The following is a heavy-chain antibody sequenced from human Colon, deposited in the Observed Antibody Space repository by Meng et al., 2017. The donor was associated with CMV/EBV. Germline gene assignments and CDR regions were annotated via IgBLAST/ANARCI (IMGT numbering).Heavy chain of an antibody. CDR3: AQRWQHYLDV. CDR1: GYSLNAYD. D-gene: IGHD2-15*01. J-gene: IGHJ6*02. V-gene: IGHV1-8*01. CDR2: MNPHSGNT. Sequence: ASVKVSCKASGYSLNAYDINWVRQAPGQGLEWMGWMNPHSGNTGYAQKFQGRVIMTRNTSINTAYMELSSLKSEDTAVYYCAQRWQHYLDVWGQGTTVTVSS.